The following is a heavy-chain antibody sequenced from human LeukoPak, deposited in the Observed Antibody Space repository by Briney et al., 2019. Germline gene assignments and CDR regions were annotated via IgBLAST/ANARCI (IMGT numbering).Heavy chain of an antibody. CDR3: ARNPSRSDTYFDL. CDR2: TNPSSRNR. CDR1: GYTFTDYE. Sequence: ASVKVSCKASGYTFTDYEINWVRQASGQGLEWMWWTNPSSRNRAYAPKFEGRVTMTTDTSTSTAYMELRSLPSEDTAVYYCARNPSRSDTYFDLWGQGTLVTVSS. D-gene: IGHD5-18*01. V-gene: IGHV1-8*01. J-gene: IGHJ4*02.